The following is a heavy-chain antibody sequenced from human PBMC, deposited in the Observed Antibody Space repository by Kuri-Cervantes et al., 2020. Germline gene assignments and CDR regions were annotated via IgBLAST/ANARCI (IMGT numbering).Heavy chain of an antibody. J-gene: IGHJ2*01. CDR2: IYYSGST. Sequence: SETLSLTCDVSNYFISRGHYWVWVRQPPGRGLEWIGYIYYSGSTNYNPSLKSRVTISEDTSRNQFSLKLTSVTAADTAIYYCARDNHYGGNKEDWYLDVWGRGTLVTVSS. CDR3: ARDNHYGGNKEDWYLDV. D-gene: IGHD4-23*01. CDR1: NYFISRGHY. V-gene: IGHV4-38-2*01.